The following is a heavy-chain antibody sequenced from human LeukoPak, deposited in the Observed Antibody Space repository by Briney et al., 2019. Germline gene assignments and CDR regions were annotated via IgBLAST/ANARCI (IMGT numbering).Heavy chain of an antibody. D-gene: IGHD6-13*01. CDR1: GGSVSSGSYY. CDR3: ARGTYSSSSWFDP. Sequence: SETLSFTCTVSGGSVSSGSYYWSWIRQPPGKGLEWIGYIYYSGSTNYNPSLKSRVTISVDTSKNQFSLKLSSVTAADTAVYYCARGTYSSSSWFDPWGQRTLVTVSS. J-gene: IGHJ5*02. V-gene: IGHV4-61*01. CDR2: IYYSGST.